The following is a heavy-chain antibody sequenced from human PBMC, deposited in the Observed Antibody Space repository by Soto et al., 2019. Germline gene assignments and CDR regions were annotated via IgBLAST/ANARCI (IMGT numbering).Heavy chain of an antibody. J-gene: IGHJ4*02. CDR1: GFTFSSYS. CDR3: AKSRGDSWTTYFFDY. Sequence: GGSLRLSCAASGFTFSSYSLSWLRQAPGKGLEWVSGISGSGRTTHYRDSVKGRFTISRDNFRNTLYLQVNSLRADDTAVYFCAKSRGDSWTTYFFDYWGQGALVTVSS. V-gene: IGHV3-23*01. CDR2: ISGSGRTT. D-gene: IGHD4-4*01.